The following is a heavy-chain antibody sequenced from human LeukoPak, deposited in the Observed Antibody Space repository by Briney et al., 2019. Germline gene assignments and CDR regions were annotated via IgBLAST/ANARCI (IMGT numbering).Heavy chain of an antibody. CDR2: ISGSGGST. Sequence: GGSLRLSCAASGFTFSTYAMSWVRQAPGKGLEWVSAISGSGGSTNYADSVKGRFTISRDNSKNTLYLQMNSLRADDTAVYYCARVGSTVAAGTPDYWGQGTLVTVSS. CDR1: GFTFSTYA. CDR3: ARVGSTVAAGTPDY. D-gene: IGHD6-13*01. J-gene: IGHJ4*02. V-gene: IGHV3-23*01.